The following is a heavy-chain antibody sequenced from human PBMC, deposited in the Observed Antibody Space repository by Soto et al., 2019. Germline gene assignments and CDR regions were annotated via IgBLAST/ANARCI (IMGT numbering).Heavy chain of an antibody. Sequence: ASVKVSCKASGYTFTSFGVNWLRQAPGQGLEWMGWVNAYNGNTNYAQKFQGRVTMTADTSTSTAYMEVRSLRSDDTAVYYCATGAAGIAAHVTWGQGTLVTVSS. CDR2: VNAYNGNT. CDR1: GYTFTSFG. CDR3: ATGAAGIAAHVT. D-gene: IGHD6-13*01. J-gene: IGHJ4*02. V-gene: IGHV1-18*01.